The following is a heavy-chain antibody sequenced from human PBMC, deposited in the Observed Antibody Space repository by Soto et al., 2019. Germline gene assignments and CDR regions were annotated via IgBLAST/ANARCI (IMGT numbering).Heavy chain of an antibody. CDR1: GFTFSSYA. V-gene: IGHV3-23*01. CDR2: ISGSGGST. D-gene: IGHD5-18*01. J-gene: IGHJ4*02. Sequence: QLGGSLRLSCAASGFTFSSYAMNWVRQAPGKGLEWVSAISGSGGSTYYADSVKGRFTISRDNSKNMLYLQMSSLRAEDTAVYYCAKALSYGFLGGYFDYWGQGTMVTVSS. CDR3: AKALSYGFLGGYFDY.